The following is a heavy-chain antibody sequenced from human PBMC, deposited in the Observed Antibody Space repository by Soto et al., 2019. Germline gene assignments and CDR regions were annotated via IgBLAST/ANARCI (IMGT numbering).Heavy chain of an antibody. CDR1: GFTFSSYA. D-gene: IGHD2-2*01. Sequence: PGGSLRLSCSVSGFTFSSYAMYWARQAPGKGLQYVSAISSNGVSTYYADSVKGRFTISRDNSKNTLYLQMSSLRAEDTALYFCVKAAYCSSTSCYAGEYFDYWGQGTLVTVSS. CDR3: VKAAYCSSTSCYAGEYFDY. CDR2: ISSNGVST. V-gene: IGHV3-64D*06. J-gene: IGHJ4*02.